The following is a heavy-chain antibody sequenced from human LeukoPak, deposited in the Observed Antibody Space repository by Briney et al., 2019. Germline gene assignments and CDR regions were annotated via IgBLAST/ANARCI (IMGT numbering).Heavy chain of an antibody. Sequence: GRSLRLSCAASGFTFSSYAMHWVRQAPGKGLEWVAVISYDGSNKYYADSVKGRFTISRDNSKNTLYLQMNSLRAEDTAVYYCARDHLVDYWGQGTLVTVSS. V-gene: IGHV3-30*01. J-gene: IGHJ4*02. CDR3: ARDHLVDY. CDR1: GFTFSSYA. CDR2: ISYDGSNK.